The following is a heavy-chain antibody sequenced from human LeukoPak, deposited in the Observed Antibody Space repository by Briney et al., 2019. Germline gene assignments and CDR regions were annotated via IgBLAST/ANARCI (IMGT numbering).Heavy chain of an antibody. J-gene: IGHJ5*02. CDR3: ARNHRSGSYDHWFDP. CDR1: GYAFTGYY. V-gene: IGHV1-2*02. D-gene: IGHD3-10*01. CDR2: INPNSGDT. Sequence: GASVKVSCKASGYAFTGYYMHWVRQAPGQGLEWMGWINPNSGDTKYAQKFQGGVTMTRDTSINTAYMELSRLRSDDTAVYYCARNHRSGSYDHWFDPWGQGTLVTVSS.